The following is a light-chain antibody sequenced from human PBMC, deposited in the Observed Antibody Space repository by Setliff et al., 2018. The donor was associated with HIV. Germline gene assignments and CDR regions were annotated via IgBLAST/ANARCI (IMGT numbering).Light chain of an antibody. J-gene: IGLJ1*01. CDR3: SSYTSSGTYV. CDR1: SSDVGVHNY. CDR2: DVT. Sequence: QSVLTRPASVSGSPGQSITISCTGSSSDVGVHNYVSWYHQHPGKAPKLIIYDVTNRPSGVSDRFSGSKSVNTASLTISGLLAEDEADYYCSSYTSSGTYVFGAGTKVTVL. V-gene: IGLV2-14*03.